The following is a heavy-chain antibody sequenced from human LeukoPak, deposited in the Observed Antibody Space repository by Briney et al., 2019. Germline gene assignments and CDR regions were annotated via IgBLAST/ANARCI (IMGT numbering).Heavy chain of an antibody. CDR3: ATLAGYYDSSGYYYLDY. D-gene: IGHD3-22*01. Sequence: ASVKVSCKVSGYTLTESSMHWVRQAPGKGLEWMGGFDPEDGETIYAQKFQGRVTMTEDTSTDTAYMELSSLRSEDTAVYYCATLAGYYDSSGYYYLDYWGQGTLVTVSS. V-gene: IGHV1-24*01. J-gene: IGHJ4*02. CDR1: GYTLTESS. CDR2: FDPEDGET.